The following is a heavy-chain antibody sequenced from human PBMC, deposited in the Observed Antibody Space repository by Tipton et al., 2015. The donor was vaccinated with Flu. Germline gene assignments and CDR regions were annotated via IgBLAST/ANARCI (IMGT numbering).Heavy chain of an antibody. Sequence: TLSLTCTVSGGSISSSSYYWGWIRQPPGKGLEWIGSIYYSGSTYYHPSLKSRVTISADTSKNQFSLKLSSVTAADTAVYYCARDGSGTILTVYYYYGMDVWGQGTTVTVSS. D-gene: IGHD3-10*01. CDR3: ARDGSGTILTVYYYYGMDV. CDR2: IYYSGST. J-gene: IGHJ6*02. CDR1: GGSISSSSYY. V-gene: IGHV4-39*07.